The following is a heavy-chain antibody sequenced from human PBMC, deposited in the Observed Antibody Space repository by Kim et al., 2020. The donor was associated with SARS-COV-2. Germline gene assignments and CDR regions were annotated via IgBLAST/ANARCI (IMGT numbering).Heavy chain of an antibody. CDR2: INAGSGST. D-gene: IGHD2-15*01. CDR3: ARIVVDCSDNSCYGYYFDY. Sequence: ASVKVSCKASGYTFTTYSMHWVRQAPGQGLEWMGWINAGSGSTNYSQKFQGRVTFTKDTSASTAYMELSSLRSEDTAVYYCARIVVDCSDNSCYGYYFDYWGQGTLVTVSA. CDR1: GYTFTTYS. V-gene: IGHV1-3*01. J-gene: IGHJ4*02.